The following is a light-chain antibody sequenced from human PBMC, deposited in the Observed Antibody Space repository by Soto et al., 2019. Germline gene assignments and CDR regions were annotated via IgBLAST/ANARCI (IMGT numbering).Light chain of an antibody. CDR2: GAS. CDR3: QQYGSSGT. J-gene: IGKJ1*01. CDR1: QSVSNSY. Sequence: EIVLTQSPGTLSLSPGERATLSCRASQSVSNSYLAWYQQKPGQAPRLLIYGASNRATGLPDRFSGSGSGTDFTLTISRLEPEDVAVYYCQQYGSSGTFGQGTKVDIK. V-gene: IGKV3-20*01.